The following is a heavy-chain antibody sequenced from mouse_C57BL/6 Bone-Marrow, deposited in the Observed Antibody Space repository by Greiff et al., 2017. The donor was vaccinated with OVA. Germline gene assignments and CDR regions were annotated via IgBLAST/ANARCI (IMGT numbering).Heavy chain of an antibody. V-gene: IGHV1-61*01. CDR3: ARGWLLIPFYWYFDV. D-gene: IGHD2-3*01. CDR1: GYTFTSYW. Sequence: QVQRQQPGAELVRPGSSVKLSCKASGYTFTSYWMDWVKQRPGQGLEWIGNIYPSDSETHYNQKFKDKATLTVDKSSSTAYMQLSSLTSEDSAVYYCARGWLLIPFYWYFDVWGTGTTVTVSS. J-gene: IGHJ1*03. CDR2: IYPSDSET.